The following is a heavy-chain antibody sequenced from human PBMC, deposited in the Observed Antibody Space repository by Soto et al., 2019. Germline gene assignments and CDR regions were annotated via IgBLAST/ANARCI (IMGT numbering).Heavy chain of an antibody. CDR3: AVRILGYCSSTSCYSPSNDC. D-gene: IGHD2-2*01. J-gene: IGHJ4*02. V-gene: IGHV1-18*04. CDR1: GYTFTSYG. Sequence: ASVKVSCKASGYTFTSYGISWVRQAPGQGLEWMGWISAYNGNTNYAQKLQGRVTMTTDTSTSTAYMELRSLRSDDTAVYYCAVRILGYCSSTSCYSPSNDCWGQGTLVTVSS. CDR2: ISAYNGNT.